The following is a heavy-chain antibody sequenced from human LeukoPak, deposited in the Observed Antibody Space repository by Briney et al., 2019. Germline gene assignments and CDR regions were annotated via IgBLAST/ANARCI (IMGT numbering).Heavy chain of an antibody. CDR2: ISGSGGTT. V-gene: IGHV3-23*01. J-gene: IGHJ4*02. Sequence: GGSLRPSCAASGLTFSSYWMRWVRQAPGKGLEWVSSISGSGGTTYSADSVKGRFTISRDNTKNTLYLQMNSLRADDTAVYYCAKASRRHCGSTVCYTLDYWGQGTLVTVSS. CDR3: AKASRRHCGSTVCYTLDY. D-gene: IGHD2-2*02. CDR1: GLTFSSYW.